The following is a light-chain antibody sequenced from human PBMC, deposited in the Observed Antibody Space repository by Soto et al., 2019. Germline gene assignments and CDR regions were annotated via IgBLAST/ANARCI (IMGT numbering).Light chain of an antibody. CDR2: YVS. CDR3: QQRSDWPIT. J-gene: IGKJ5*01. CDR1: QSVSSN. V-gene: IGKV3-11*01. Sequence: EIVMTQSPATQSVSPGERATLSFRASQSVSSNLAWYQQKPGKAPRLLIYYVSTRAPGIPARFSGSGSGTDFTLTITSLEPEDFELYFCQQRSDWPITFGQGTRLEIK.